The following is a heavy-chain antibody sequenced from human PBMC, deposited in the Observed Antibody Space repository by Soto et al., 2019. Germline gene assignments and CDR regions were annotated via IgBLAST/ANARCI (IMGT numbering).Heavy chain of an antibody. CDR2: MNPNSGKT. D-gene: IGHD6-13*01. CDR1: GYTFTSYD. J-gene: IGHJ4*01. CDR3: ARFASSGWFFDY. Sequence: SVKVSCKASGYTFTSYDINWVRHATGQGLEWMGWMNPNSGKTGYTQNFQGRVTMTMNTSINTAYMELSSLRSEDTAVYYCARFASSGWFFDYWGQGTLVTVSS. V-gene: IGHV1-8*01.